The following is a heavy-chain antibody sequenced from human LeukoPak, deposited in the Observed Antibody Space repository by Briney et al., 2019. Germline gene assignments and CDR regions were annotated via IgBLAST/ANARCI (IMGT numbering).Heavy chain of an antibody. V-gene: IGHV4-4*07. Sequence: PSETLSLTCAVSGCSISSYYWSWLRQPAGKGLEWIGRIYIHGTSSYNPSLNSRVTISADTSKNQFSLKLYSVTSADAAVYYCARGYWFYFDYWGQGTLVTVSS. CDR3: ARGYWFYFDY. J-gene: IGHJ4*02. D-gene: IGHD2-8*02. CDR2: IYIHGTS. CDR1: GCSISSYY.